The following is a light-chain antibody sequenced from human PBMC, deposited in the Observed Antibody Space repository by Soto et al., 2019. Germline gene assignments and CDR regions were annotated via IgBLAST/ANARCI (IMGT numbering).Light chain of an antibody. CDR1: QRVRSN. Sequence: ETVLTQSPATLSLSPGEIATVSCRASQRVRSNLAWYQHKPGQAPRLLIYDASNRATGIPGRFSGSGSGTDFTLTISNLEPEDFAVYYCQQRDNWPWTFGQGAKVEIK. V-gene: IGKV3-11*01. CDR2: DAS. J-gene: IGKJ1*01. CDR3: QQRDNWPWT.